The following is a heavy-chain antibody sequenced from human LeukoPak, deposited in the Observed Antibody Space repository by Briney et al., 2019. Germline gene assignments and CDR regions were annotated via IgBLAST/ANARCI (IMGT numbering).Heavy chain of an antibody. V-gene: IGHV1-2*02. CDR2: INPNSGGT. CDR3: ARRAAVAATFDY. D-gene: IGHD6-19*01. CDR1: GYTFTGYY. J-gene: IGHJ4*02. Sequence: GASVKVSCKASGYTFTGYYMHWVRQAPGQGPEWMGWINPNSGGTNYAQKFQGRVTVTRDTSISTAYMELSRLRSDDTAVYYCARRAAVAATFDYWGQGTLVTVSS.